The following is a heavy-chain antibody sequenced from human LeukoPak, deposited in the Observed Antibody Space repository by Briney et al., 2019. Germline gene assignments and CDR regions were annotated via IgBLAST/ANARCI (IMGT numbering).Heavy chain of an antibody. D-gene: IGHD3-22*01. J-gene: IGHJ5*02. CDR2: ISYHGYNK. V-gene: IGHV3-30*01. Sequence: GRSLRLSCAAAGFTFSDYAIHWVRQAPGKGLEWVALISYHGYNKYYADSVKGRFTLSRDNSKNTSYLQMNSLRAEDTATYYCARVVHSCGYSGPHHWGQGTLVTVSS. CDR1: GFTFSDYA. CDR3: ARVVHSCGYSGPHH.